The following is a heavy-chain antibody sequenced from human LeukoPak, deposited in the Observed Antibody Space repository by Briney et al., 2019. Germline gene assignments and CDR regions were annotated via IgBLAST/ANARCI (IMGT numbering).Heavy chain of an antibody. D-gene: IGHD1-26*01. J-gene: IGHJ4*02. CDR3: AKDRGSYLFDY. CDR2: ISYDGSNK. V-gene: IGHV3-30*18. Sequence: WVAVISYDGSNKYYADSVKGRFTISRDNSKNTLYLQMNSLRAEDTAVYYCAKDRGSYLFDYWGQGTLVTVSS.